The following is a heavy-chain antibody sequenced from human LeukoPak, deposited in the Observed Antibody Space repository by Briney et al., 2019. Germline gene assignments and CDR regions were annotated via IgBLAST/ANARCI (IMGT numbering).Heavy chain of an antibody. CDR3: ARARGYSGYDYGY. V-gene: IGHV3-21*01. Sequence: GGSLRLSCAASGFTFSSYSMNWVRQAPGKGLKWVSSISSSSSYIYYADSVKGRFTISRDNAKNSLYLQMNSLRAEDTAVYYCARARGYSGYDYGYWGQGTLVTVSS. CDR1: GFTFSSYS. J-gene: IGHJ4*02. CDR2: ISSSSSYI. D-gene: IGHD5-12*01.